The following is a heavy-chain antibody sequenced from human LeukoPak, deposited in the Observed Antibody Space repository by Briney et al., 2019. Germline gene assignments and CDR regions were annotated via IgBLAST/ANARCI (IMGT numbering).Heavy chain of an antibody. Sequence: GGSLRLSCSASGFTFSSYAMHWVRQAPGKGLEYVSAISSNGGSTYYADSVKGRFTISRDNSKNTLYLQTSSLRAEDTAVYYCVNLMTFSSLDYWGQGTLVTVSS. CDR3: VNLMTFSSLDY. D-gene: IGHD2/OR15-2a*01. V-gene: IGHV3-64D*09. CDR1: GFTFSSYA. J-gene: IGHJ4*02. CDR2: ISSNGGST.